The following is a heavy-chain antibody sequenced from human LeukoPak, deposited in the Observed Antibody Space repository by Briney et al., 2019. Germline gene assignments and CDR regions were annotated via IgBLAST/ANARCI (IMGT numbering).Heavy chain of an antibody. CDR1: GGSFSGYY. J-gene: IGHJ4*02. CDR3: ARAKYSSSWSAEPFDY. V-gene: IGHV4-34*01. CDR2: INHSGST. D-gene: IGHD6-13*01. Sequence: SETLSLTCAVYGGSFSGYYWSWIRQPPGKGLEWIGEINHSGSTNYNPSLKSRVTISVDTSKNQFSLKLSSVTAADTAVYYCARAKYSSSWSAEPFDYWGQGTLVTVSS.